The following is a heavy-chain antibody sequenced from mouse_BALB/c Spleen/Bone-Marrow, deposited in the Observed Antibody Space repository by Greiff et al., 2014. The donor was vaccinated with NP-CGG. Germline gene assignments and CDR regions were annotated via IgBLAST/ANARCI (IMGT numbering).Heavy chain of an antibody. CDR2: INPGSGGI. CDR1: GYVFTNYW. V-gene: IGHV1-54*01. CDR3: ARELVSGMDY. Sequence: QVQLKDSGAVLVRPGTSVKASCKASGYVFTNYWIGGIKQRPGQGLEWIGVINPGSGGINYNENFKGKATLNADKSSSTAFMQLSSLTSDDSAVYFCARELVSGMDYWGQGTSVTVSS. J-gene: IGHJ4*01. D-gene: IGHD1-3*01.